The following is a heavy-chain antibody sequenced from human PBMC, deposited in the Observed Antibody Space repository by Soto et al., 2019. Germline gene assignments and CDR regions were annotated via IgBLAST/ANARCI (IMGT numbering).Heavy chain of an antibody. CDR3: ASNSYGYTLYDY. D-gene: IGHD5-18*01. CDR1: GGSISSGDYY. J-gene: IGHJ4*02. Sequence: SETLSLTCTVSGGSISSGDYYWSWIRQPPGKGLEWIGYIYYSGSTYYNPSLKSRVTISVDTSKNQFSLKLSSVTAADTAVYYFASNSYGYTLYDYWGQGSLVTVSS. V-gene: IGHV4-30-4*01. CDR2: IYYSGST.